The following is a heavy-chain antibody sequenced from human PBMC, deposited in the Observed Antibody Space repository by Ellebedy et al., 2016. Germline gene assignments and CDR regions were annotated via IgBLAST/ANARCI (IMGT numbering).Heavy chain of an antibody. D-gene: IGHD3-3*01. CDR3: ARGVVRLPDY. J-gene: IGHJ4*02. Sequence: SETLSLTCTVSGGSISSYYWSWIRQPPGKGLEWIGYIYYSGSTNYNPSLKSRVTISVDTSKNQFSLKLSSVTAADTAVYYCARGVVRLPDYWGQGTLVTVSS. CDR1: GGSISSYY. V-gene: IGHV4-59*01. CDR2: IYYSGST.